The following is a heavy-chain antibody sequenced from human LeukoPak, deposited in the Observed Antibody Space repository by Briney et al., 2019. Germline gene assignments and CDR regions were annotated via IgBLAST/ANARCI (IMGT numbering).Heavy chain of an antibody. D-gene: IGHD6-6*01. CDR2: ISSSSSSI. J-gene: IGHJ4*02. CDR1: GFTFSNYG. V-gene: IGHV3-48*01. Sequence: PGGSLRLSCAASGFTFSNYGMDWVRQAPGKGLEWVSYISSSSSSIYYADSVKGRFTISRGNARNSVFLQMNSLRAEDTAVYYCARGGAARPDYWGQGTLVTVSS. CDR3: ARGGAARPDY.